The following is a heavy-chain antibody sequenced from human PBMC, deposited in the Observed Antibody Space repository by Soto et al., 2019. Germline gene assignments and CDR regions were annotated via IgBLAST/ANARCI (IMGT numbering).Heavy chain of an antibody. Sequence: GGSLRLSCAASGFTFSSYGMHWVRQAPGDGLEWVAVIWYNGNNEYYADSVKGRFTVSRDNSKNTLYLQMNSLRAEDTAVYYCARDKTPGYSSNWLLDYWGEGTLVTXSS. J-gene: IGHJ4*02. V-gene: IGHV3-33*01. CDR1: GFTFSSYG. CDR2: IWYNGNNE. CDR3: ARDKTPGYSSNWLLDY. D-gene: IGHD6-13*01.